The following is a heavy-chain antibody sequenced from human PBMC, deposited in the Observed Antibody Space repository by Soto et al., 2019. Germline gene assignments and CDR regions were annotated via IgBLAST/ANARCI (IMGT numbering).Heavy chain of an antibody. V-gene: IGHV3-21*01. J-gene: IGHJ4*02. Sequence: GGSLRLSCAASGFHFSTYAMSWVRQAPGKGLEWVSTISSSSGYIYYADSVKGRFTISRDNAKNSLYLQMNSLRAEDTAVYYCARDQSGSPTYWGQGTLVTVSS. CDR1: GFHFSTYA. CDR3: ARDQSGSPTY. D-gene: IGHD1-26*01. CDR2: ISSSSGYI.